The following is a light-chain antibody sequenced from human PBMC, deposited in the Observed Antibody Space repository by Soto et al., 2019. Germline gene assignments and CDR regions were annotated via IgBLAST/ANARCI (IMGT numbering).Light chain of an antibody. CDR3: QQYYNTPT. Sequence: DIVMTQSPDSLAVSLGERATINCKSSQSVLYSSNNKNYLAWYQQKPGQPPKLLIYWASTRESGVPDRFSVSGSGTDFTLTISSLQAEDVAVYYCQQYYNTPTFGQGTKLDIK. CDR2: WAS. J-gene: IGKJ2*01. CDR1: QSVLYSSNNKNY. V-gene: IGKV4-1*01.